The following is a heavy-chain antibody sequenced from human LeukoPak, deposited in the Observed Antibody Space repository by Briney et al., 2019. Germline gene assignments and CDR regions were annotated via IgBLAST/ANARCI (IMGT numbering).Heavy chain of an antibody. Sequence: PSETLSLTCTLSCRSISSYYGGSIRQPAGKGLEWIGRIYTSGNTNHNPSLKSRVSTAVDTSKNQFSLKLSSVTAADTAVYYCARDDSGYEFDYWGQGTLVTVSS. CDR1: CRSISSYY. V-gene: IGHV4-4*07. CDR2: IYTSGNT. D-gene: IGHD5-12*01. J-gene: IGHJ4*02. CDR3: ARDDSGYEFDY.